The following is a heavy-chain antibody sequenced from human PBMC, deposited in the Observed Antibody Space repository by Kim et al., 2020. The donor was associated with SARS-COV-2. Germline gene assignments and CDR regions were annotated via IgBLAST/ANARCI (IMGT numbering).Heavy chain of an antibody. Sequence: GGSLRLSCVASGLSFSNYAMSWVRQAPGKGLEWVSATSSGGDGLFYADSVKGRFTISRDKSKNTLNLQMNSLRAEDTAIYYCAIRVAVAGTLDYWGQGTL. V-gene: IGHV3-23*01. CDR1: GLSFSNYA. J-gene: IGHJ4*02. D-gene: IGHD6-19*01. CDR3: AIRVAVAGTLDY. CDR2: TSSGGDGL.